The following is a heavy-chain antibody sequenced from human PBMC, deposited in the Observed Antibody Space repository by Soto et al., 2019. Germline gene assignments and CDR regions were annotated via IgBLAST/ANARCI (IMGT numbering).Heavy chain of an antibody. D-gene: IGHD3-10*01. CDR2: IVVGSGHT. J-gene: IGHJ4*02. CDR1: GFTFTSSA. Sequence: ASVKVSCKASGFTFTSSAIQWVRQARGQRLEWIGWIVVGSGHTSYAQNFQERVTISRDMSTSTAYMELSSLTSEDTAVYYCAADPYYGSGTYYYYYFDYWGQGTLVTVSS. V-gene: IGHV1-58*02. CDR3: AADPYYGSGTYYYYYFDY.